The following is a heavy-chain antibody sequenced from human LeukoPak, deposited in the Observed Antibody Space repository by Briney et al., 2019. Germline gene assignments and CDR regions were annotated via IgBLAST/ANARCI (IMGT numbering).Heavy chain of an antibody. J-gene: IGHJ4*02. CDR3: ARHLRINRVVDY. CDR1: GGSISSSSYY. Sequence: SETLSLTCTVSGGSISSSSYYWGWIRQPPGKGLEWIGSIYYSGSTYYNPSLKSRVTISVDTSKNQFSLKLSSVTAVDTAVYYCARHLRINRVVDYWGQGTLVTVSS. V-gene: IGHV4-39*01. D-gene: IGHD2-15*01. CDR2: IYYSGST.